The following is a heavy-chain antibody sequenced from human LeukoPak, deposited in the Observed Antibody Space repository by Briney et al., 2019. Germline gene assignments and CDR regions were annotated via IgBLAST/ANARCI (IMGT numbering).Heavy chain of an antibody. CDR3: ARGGEYCSGGSCYSQQGWFDP. CDR1: GGSISSSSYY. CDR2: INHSGST. D-gene: IGHD2-15*01. Sequence: SETLSLTCTVSGGSISSSSYYWGWIRQPPGKGLEWIGEINHSGSTNYNPSLKSRVTISVDTSKNQFSLKLSSVTAADTAVYYCARGGEYCSGGSCYSQQGWFDPWGQGTLVTVSS. V-gene: IGHV4-39*07. J-gene: IGHJ5*02.